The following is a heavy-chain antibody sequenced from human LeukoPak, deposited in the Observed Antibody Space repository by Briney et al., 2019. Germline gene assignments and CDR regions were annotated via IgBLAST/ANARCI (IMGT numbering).Heavy chain of an antibody. CDR3: ARVITGSTYGQFDY. V-gene: IGHV3-74*01. CDR1: GFTFDSYG. D-gene: IGHD5-18*01. J-gene: IGHJ4*02. Sequence: PGGSLRLSCAASGFTFDSYGMNWVRQAPGKGLEWVSRINSDGSRTSYADCVKGRFTISRDNAKNTVFLQMNSLRAEDAAVYYCARVITGSTYGQFDYWGQGALATVSS. CDR2: INSDGSRT.